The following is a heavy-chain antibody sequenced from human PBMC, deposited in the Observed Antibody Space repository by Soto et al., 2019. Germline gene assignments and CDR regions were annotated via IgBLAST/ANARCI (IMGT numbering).Heavy chain of an antibody. CDR2: FDPEDGKT. V-gene: IGHV1-24*01. CDR1: GYTLTELS. D-gene: IGHD3-22*01. CDR3: ARDFSMVVVVPGV. Sequence: GASVKVSCKVSGYTLTELSMHWVRQAPGKGLEWMGGFDPEDGKTIYAQKFQGRVTITGDTSASTAYMELSSLRSEDTAVYYCARDFSMVVVVPGVWGQGTLVTVSS. J-gene: IGHJ4*02.